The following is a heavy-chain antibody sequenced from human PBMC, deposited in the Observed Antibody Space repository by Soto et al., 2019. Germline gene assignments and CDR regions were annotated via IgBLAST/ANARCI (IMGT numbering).Heavy chain of an antibody. CDR3: ARNRYDFWSGYYIGQDAFDI. D-gene: IGHD3-3*01. Sequence: SETLSLTCTVSGGSISSGGYYWSWIRQHPGKGLEWIGYIYYSGSTYYNPSLNNRDTISVDTSKNQFSLKLSCVTAADTAVYYCARNRYDFWSGYYIGQDAFDIWGQGTMVTVSS. V-gene: IGHV4-31*03. J-gene: IGHJ3*02. CDR1: GGSISSGGYY. CDR2: IYYSGST.